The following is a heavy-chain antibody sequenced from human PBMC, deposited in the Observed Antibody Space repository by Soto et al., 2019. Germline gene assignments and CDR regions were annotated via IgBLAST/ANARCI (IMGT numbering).Heavy chain of an antibody. CDR3: ARGAMVRGVIIHKPYNWFDP. V-gene: IGHV1-18*01. CDR2: ISAYNGNT. J-gene: IGHJ5*02. Sequence: ASVKVSCKASGYTFTSYGISWVRQAPGQGLEWMGWISAYNGNTNYAQKLQGRVTMTTDTSTSTAYMELRSLRSDDTAVYYCARGAMVRGVIIHKPYNWFDPGAREPWSPSPQ. D-gene: IGHD3-10*01. CDR1: GYTFTSYG.